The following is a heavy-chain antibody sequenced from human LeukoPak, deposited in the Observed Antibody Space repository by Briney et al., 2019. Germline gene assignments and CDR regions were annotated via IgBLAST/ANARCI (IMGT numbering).Heavy chain of an antibody. D-gene: IGHD3-3*01. Sequence: GSSVKVSFKASGGPFSSYAISWVRQAPGQGLEWMGGVIPIFGTANYAQKFQGRVTITADESTSTAYMELSSLRSEDTAVYYCAIWSGINPDYYYYMDVWGKGTTVTVSS. J-gene: IGHJ6*03. CDR3: AIWSGINPDYYYYMDV. CDR2: VIPIFGTA. V-gene: IGHV1-69*01. CDR1: GGPFSSYA.